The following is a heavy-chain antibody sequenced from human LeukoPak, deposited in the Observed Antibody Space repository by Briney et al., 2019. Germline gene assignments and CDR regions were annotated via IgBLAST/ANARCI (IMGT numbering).Heavy chain of an antibody. CDR2: ISGSGGST. J-gene: IGHJ4*02. Sequence: GSLRLSCAASGFTFSSYAMSWVRQAPGKGLEWVSAISGSGGSTYYADSVKGRFTISRDNSKNTLYLQMNSLRAEDTAVYYCAKDHRSSGWPYYFDYWGQGTLVTVSS. D-gene: IGHD6-19*01. V-gene: IGHV3-23*01. CDR3: AKDHRSSGWPYYFDY. CDR1: GFTFSSYA.